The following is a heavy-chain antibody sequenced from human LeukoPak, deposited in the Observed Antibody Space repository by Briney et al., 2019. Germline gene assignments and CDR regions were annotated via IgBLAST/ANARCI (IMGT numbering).Heavy chain of an antibody. CDR3: TRVDSSGYYDY. J-gene: IGHJ4*02. V-gene: IGHV3-NL1*01. D-gene: IGHD3-22*01. CDR1: GFTFRSYG. CDR2: IYSGGSI. Sequence: GGSLRLSCAASGFTFRSYGMHWVRQAPGKGLEWVSVIYSGGSIYYADSVKGRFTISRDNSKNTLYLQMNSLRAEDTAVYYCTRVDSSGYYDYWGQGTLVTVSS.